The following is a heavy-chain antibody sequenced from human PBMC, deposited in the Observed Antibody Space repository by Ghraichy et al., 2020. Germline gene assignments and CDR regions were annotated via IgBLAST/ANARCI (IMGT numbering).Heavy chain of an antibody. J-gene: IGHJ2*01. CDR1: GGSISSSSYY. CDR3: ARANYGDYVYHTDWYFDL. CDR2: IYYSGST. D-gene: IGHD4-17*01. V-gene: IGHV4-39*01. Sequence: SETLSLTCTVSGGSISSSSYYWGWIRQPPGKGLEWIGSIYYSGSTYYNPSLKSRVTISVDTSKNQFSLKLSSVTAADTAVYYCARANYGDYVYHTDWYFDLWGRGTLVTVSS.